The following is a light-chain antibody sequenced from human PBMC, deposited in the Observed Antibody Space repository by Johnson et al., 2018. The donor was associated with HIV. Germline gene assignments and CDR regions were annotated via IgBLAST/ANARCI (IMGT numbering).Light chain of an antibody. Sequence: QSVLTQPPSVSAAPGQKVTISCSGSSSNIGNNYVSWYQQLPGTAPKLLIYDNNKRPSGTPDRFSGSQSGTSATLGITGLQTGDEADYYYGTWDSSLRSGFSGAGTKVAVL. J-gene: IGLJ1*01. CDR1: SSNIGNNY. CDR3: GTWDSSLRSGF. CDR2: DNN. V-gene: IGLV1-51*01.